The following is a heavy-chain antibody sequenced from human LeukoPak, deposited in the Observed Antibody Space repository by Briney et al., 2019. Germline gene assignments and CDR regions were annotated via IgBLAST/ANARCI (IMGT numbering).Heavy chain of an antibody. CDR1: GFTFSSYS. J-gene: IGHJ5*02. CDR3: ARQVTTTWFDP. Sequence: GGSLRLSCAASGFTFSSYSMNWVRQAPGKGLEWVSTISSSSSSSIYYADSVKGRFTISRDNAKNSLYLQMNSLRAEDTAVYYCARQVTTTWFDPWGQGTLVTVSS. D-gene: IGHD4-17*01. CDR2: ISSSSSSSI. V-gene: IGHV3-48*01.